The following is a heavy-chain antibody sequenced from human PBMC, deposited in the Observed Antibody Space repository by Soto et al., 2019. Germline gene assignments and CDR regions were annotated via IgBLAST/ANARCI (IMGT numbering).Heavy chain of an antibody. CDR1: GYTFTSYD. Sequence: QVQLVQSGAEVKKPGASVKVSCKASGYTFTSYDINWVRQATGQGLEWMGWMNPNSGNTGYAQKFQGRVTMTRNTSISTAYMELSSLRSEDTAVYYCASTLVVYSIPYYYYYMDVWGKGTTVTVSS. D-gene: IGHD2-8*02. V-gene: IGHV1-8*01. CDR3: ASTLVVYSIPYYYYYMDV. J-gene: IGHJ6*03. CDR2: MNPNSGNT.